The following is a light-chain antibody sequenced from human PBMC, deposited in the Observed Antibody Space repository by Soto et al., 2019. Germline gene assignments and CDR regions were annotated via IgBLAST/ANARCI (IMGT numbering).Light chain of an antibody. V-gene: IGKV3-20*01. Sequence: EIVLTQSPGTLSLSPGERATLSCRASQSVSSSYLAWYQQKPGQAPRLLIYGASSRATGIPDRFSGSGSGTDFTLTISRLEPEAFAVYYCQQYGSAPRFTFGPGTKGDIK. CDR2: GAS. CDR1: QSVSSSY. J-gene: IGKJ3*01. CDR3: QQYGSAPRFT.